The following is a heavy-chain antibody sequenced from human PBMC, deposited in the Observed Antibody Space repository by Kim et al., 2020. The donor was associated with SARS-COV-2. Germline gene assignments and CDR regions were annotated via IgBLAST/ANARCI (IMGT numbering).Heavy chain of an antibody. V-gene: IGHV7-4-1*02. Sequence: ASVKVSCKASGYTFTTYTMNWVRQAPGQGLEWMGWININTGNPTYAQGFTGRFVFSLDTSVTTAYLHINSLKAEDTAVYYCARSSWTCYFDYWGQGTLVTVSS. CDR3: ARSSWTCYFDY. CDR1: GYTFTTYT. D-gene: IGHD2-2*01. J-gene: IGHJ4*02. CDR2: ININTGNP.